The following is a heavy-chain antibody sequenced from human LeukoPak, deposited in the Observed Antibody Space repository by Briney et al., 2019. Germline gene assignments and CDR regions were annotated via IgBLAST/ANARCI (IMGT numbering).Heavy chain of an antibody. Sequence: SETLSLTCTVSGGSMCRYYWSWIRQPPGKGLEWIGYIYYSGSTNYNPSLKSRVTISVDTSKNQFSLKLSSVTAADTAVYYCARVAYYDSSGYYYDRGGGFDIWGQGTMVTVSS. J-gene: IGHJ3*02. D-gene: IGHD3-22*01. V-gene: IGHV4-59*01. CDR1: GGSMCRYY. CDR2: IYYSGST. CDR3: ARVAYYDSSGYYYDRGGGFDI.